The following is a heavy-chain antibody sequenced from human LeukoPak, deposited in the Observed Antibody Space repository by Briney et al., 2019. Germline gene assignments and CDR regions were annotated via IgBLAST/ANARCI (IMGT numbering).Heavy chain of an antibody. J-gene: IGHJ4*02. CDR1: GFTFDDYT. CDR2: ITWDGGTT. D-gene: IGHD2-15*01. V-gene: IGHV3-43*01. Sequence: PGGSLRLSCAASGFTFDDYTMHWVRQAPGKGLEWVSLITWDGGTTYYADSVKGRFTISRDNSKNTLYLQMNSLRAEDTAVYYCAKGPLRYCSGGSCYYGSWHFDSWGQGALVTVSS. CDR3: AKGPLRYCSGGSCYYGSWHFDS.